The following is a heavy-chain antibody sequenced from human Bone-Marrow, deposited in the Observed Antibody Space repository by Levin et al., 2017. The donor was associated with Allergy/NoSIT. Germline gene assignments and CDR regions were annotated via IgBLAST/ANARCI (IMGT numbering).Heavy chain of an antibody. CDR2: IYSSGST. Sequence: TSETLSLTCTVSGGSISGYYWSWIRQPVGKGLEWVGRIYSSGSTEYNPSLKSRLTMSADTSKNQFSLELRSVSAADTAFYYCARAGKPGAGNWFDPWGQGSLVSVSS. V-gene: IGHV4-4*07. CDR1: GGSISGYY. J-gene: IGHJ5*02. CDR3: ARAGKPGAGNWFDP. D-gene: IGHD2-2*01.